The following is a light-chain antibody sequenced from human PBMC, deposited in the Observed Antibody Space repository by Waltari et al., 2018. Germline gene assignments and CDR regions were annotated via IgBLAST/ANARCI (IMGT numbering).Light chain of an antibody. Sequence: DIQMTQSPSSLSASVGDRVTITCQASQDISKYLNWYQHKSGKAPKLLNYDASNLERGVPSRFRGYGSGTNFTLSISSLQPDDFATYYCQHYSTYYRTFGQGTKLEIK. CDR3: QHYSTYYRT. J-gene: IGKJ2*01. CDR2: DAS. V-gene: IGKV1-33*01. CDR1: QDISKY.